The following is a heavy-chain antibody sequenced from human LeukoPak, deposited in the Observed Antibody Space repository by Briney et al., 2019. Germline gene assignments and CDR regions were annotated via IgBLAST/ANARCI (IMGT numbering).Heavy chain of an antibody. J-gene: IGHJ4*02. CDR2: INHSGIT. CDR1: GGSISSSSYY. Sequence: SETLSLXCTVSGGSISSSSYYWGWIRQPPGKGLEWIGEINHSGITNYNPSLKSRVTISVDTSKNQFSLKLSSVTAADTAVYYCARHEARDYYYDSSGYPNYFDYWGQGTLVTVSS. CDR3: ARHEARDYYYDSSGYPNYFDY. D-gene: IGHD3-22*01. V-gene: IGHV4-39*01.